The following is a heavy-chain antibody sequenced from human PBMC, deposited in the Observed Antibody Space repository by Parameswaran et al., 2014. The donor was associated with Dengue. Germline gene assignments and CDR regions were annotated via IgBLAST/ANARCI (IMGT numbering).Heavy chain of an antibody. V-gene: IGHV2-26*01. CDR1: G. Sequence: GARWIRQPQGRPGVACTHFSNDEKSYSTSLKSRLTISKDTSKSQVVLTMTNMDPVDTATYYCARIQSGAGTIAFDIWGQGTMVTVSS. CDR2: FSNDEK. CDR3: ARIQSGAGTIAFDI. D-gene: IGHD6-13*01. J-gene: IGHJ3*02.